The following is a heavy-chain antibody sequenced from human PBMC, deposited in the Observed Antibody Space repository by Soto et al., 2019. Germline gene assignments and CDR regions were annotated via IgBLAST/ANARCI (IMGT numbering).Heavy chain of an antibody. V-gene: IGHV3-48*01. D-gene: IGHD3-22*01. Sequence: GGSLRLSCAASEFTFSNYNMNWVRQAPGKGLEWVSYISSSSSTIHYADSVKGRFTISRDNAKNSLYLQMNSLRAEDTAVYYCARDDYPYYDDSSGYHFDYWGQGTLVTVSS. CDR3: ARDDYPYYDDSSGYHFDY. CDR1: EFTFSNYN. CDR2: ISSSSSTI. J-gene: IGHJ4*02.